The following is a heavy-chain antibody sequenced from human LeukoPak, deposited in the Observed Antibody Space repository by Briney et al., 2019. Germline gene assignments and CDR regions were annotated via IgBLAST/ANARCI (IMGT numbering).Heavy chain of an antibody. CDR3: ARSLSMYSSGWYYFDY. J-gene: IGHJ4*02. V-gene: IGHV1-2*04. CDR1: GYTFTGYY. D-gene: IGHD6-19*01. CDR2: INPNSGGT. Sequence: ASVKVSCKASGYTFTGYYMHWVRQATGQGLEWMGWINPNSGGTNYAQKFQGWVTMTRDTSISTAYMELSRLRSDDTAVYYCARSLSMYSSGWYYFDYWGQGTLVTVSS.